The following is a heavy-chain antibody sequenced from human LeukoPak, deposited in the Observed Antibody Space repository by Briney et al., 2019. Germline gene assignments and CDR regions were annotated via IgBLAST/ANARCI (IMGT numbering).Heavy chain of an antibody. D-gene: IGHD3-22*01. CDR3: ARAGHRRYYYDGGYDY. J-gene: IGHJ4*02. V-gene: IGHV1-18*01. CDR1: GYTFSNYG. Sequence: WASVKVSCKASGYTFSNYGLSWVRQAPGQGLEWMGWISGYNGHTNYAQKLQGRVTLTTDTSTTTAYMELRILRSDDTAIYYCARAGHRRYYYDGGYDYWGQGTLVTVSS. CDR2: ISGYNGHT.